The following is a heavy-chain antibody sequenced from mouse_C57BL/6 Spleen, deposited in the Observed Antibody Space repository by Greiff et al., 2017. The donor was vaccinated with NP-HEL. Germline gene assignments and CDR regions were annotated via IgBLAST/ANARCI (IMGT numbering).Heavy chain of an antibody. CDR3: ARANYGSERYFDV. J-gene: IGHJ1*03. CDR1: GFTFSDYG. Sequence: EVKLVESGGGLVKPGGSLKLSCAASGFTFSDYGMHWVRQAPEKGLEWVAYISSGSSTIYYADTVKGRFPISRDNAKNTLFLQMTSLRSEDTAMYYCARANYGSERYFDVWGTGTTVTVSS. V-gene: IGHV5-17*01. D-gene: IGHD1-1*01. CDR2: ISSGSSTI.